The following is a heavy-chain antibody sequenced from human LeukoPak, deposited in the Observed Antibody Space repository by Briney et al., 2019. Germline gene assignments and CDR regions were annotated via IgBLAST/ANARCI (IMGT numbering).Heavy chain of an antibody. J-gene: IGHJ4*02. V-gene: IGHV2-5*02. CDR1: GFSLSTSGVG. Sequence: ESGPTLVKPTQTLTLTCTFSGFSLSTSGVGVGWIRQPPGKALEWLALIYWDDDKRYSPSLKSRLTITKDTSKTQVVLTMTNMDPVDTATYYCAHRLSVADSSGYYPPSFDYWGQGTLVTVSS. D-gene: IGHD3-22*01. CDR3: AHRLSVADSSGYYPPSFDY. CDR2: IYWDDDK.